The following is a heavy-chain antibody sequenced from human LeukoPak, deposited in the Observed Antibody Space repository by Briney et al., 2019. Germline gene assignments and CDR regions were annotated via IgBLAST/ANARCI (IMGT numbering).Heavy chain of an antibody. CDR1: GFAFSSYA. CDR2: ISGSGGST. J-gene: IGHJ3*02. V-gene: IGHV3-23*01. Sequence: GGSLRLSCAASGFAFSSYAMSWVRQAPGKGLEWVSAISGSGGSTYYADSVKGRFTISRDNSKNTLYLQMNSLRAEDTAVYYCAKDYNWNDGGDAFDIWGQGTMVTVSS. CDR3: AKDYNWNDGGDAFDI. D-gene: IGHD1-1*01.